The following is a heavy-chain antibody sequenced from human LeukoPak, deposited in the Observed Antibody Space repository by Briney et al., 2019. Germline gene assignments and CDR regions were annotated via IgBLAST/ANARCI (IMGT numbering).Heavy chain of an antibody. V-gene: IGHV1-2*02. D-gene: IGHD3-22*01. J-gene: IGHJ4*02. CDR1: GYTFTSYG. Sequence: ASVKVSCKASGYTFTSYGISWVRQAPGQGLEWMGWINPNSGGTNYAQKFQGRVTMTRDTSISTAYMELSRLRSDDTAVYYCAREAQGDYYDSSGYSDYWGQGTLVTVSS. CDR3: AREAQGDYYDSSGYSDY. CDR2: INPNSGGT.